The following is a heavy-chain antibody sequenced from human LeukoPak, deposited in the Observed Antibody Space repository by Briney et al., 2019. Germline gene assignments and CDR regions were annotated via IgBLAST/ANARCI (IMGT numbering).Heavy chain of an antibody. V-gene: IGHV3-53*01. J-gene: IGHJ5*02. CDR1: GFTVSGDY. D-gene: IGHD3-3*01. CDR2: IYSGGGT. Sequence: GGSLRLSCAASGFTVSGDYMSWVRQAPGKGLEWVSVIYSGGGTYYADSVKGRFTISRDNSKSTLYLQMNSLRAEDTAIYYCARHDWFDPWGQGTLVTVSS. CDR3: ARHDWFDP.